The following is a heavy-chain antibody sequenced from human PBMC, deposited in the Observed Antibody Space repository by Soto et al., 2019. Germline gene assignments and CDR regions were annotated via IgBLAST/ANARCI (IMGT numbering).Heavy chain of an antibody. CDR2: IKQDGSEK. D-gene: IGHD3-10*01. CDR1: GFTFSSYW. CDR3: ARDQNTMVRGVMGPSSFDY. J-gene: IGHJ4*02. V-gene: IGHV3-7*01. Sequence: GGSLRLSCAASGFTFSSYWMSWVRQAPGKGLEWVANIKQDGSEKYYVDSVKGRFTISRDNAKNSLYLQMNSLRAEDTAVYYCARDQNTMVRGVMGPSSFDYWGQGTLVTVSS.